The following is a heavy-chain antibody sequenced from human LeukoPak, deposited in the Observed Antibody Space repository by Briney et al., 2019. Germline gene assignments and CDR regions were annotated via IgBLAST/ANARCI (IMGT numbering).Heavy chain of an antibody. J-gene: IGHJ6*03. CDR2: ISGSGVTT. D-gene: IGHD5-12*01. V-gene: IGHV3-23*01. CDR3: AKVTKDIVATITTGETYYHYMDV. CDR1: GFTFSNYG. Sequence: GGSLRLSFAASGFTFSNYGMSWGRQAPGNGVEWVSAISGSGVTTYYADSVKGRFTISRDNSKNTLYLQMNSLRAEDTAVYYCAKVTKDIVATITTGETYYHYMDVWGKGTTVTIPS.